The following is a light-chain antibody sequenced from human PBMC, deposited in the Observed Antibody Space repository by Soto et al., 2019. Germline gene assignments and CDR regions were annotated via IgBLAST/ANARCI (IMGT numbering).Light chain of an antibody. CDR2: EVY. V-gene: IGLV2-8*01. CDR1: NSDVGAYNY. J-gene: IGLJ1*01. Sequence: QSALTQPPSASGSPGQSVTISCTGTNSDVGAYNYVSWYQQHPGKAPRLIIYEVYKRPSGVPGRFSGSKSGNTASLTVSGLQAEDEAEYYCSSYTNINTRACVFGTGTKLTVL. CDR3: SSYTNINTRACV.